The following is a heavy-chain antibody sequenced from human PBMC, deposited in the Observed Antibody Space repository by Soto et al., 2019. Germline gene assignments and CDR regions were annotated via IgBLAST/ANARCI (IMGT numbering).Heavy chain of an antibody. CDR3: ARGPTDYYDNSANYFLDY. J-gene: IGHJ4*02. D-gene: IGHD3-22*01. Sequence: ASVKVSCKASGYTFITYGVSWVRQAPGQGLDWLGWISTYNGNTRYAERLQGRVTMTTDTTTNTAYMELRNLRFDDTAVYYCARGPTDYYDNSANYFLDYWGQGTLVTVSS. CDR2: ISTYNGNT. V-gene: IGHV1-18*01. CDR1: GYTFITYG.